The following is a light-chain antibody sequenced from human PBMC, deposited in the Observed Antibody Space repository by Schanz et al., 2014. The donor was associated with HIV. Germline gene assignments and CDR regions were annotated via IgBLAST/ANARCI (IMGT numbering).Light chain of an antibody. CDR2: EVD. J-gene: IGLJ2*01. CDR1: SSDVGGYNY. CDR3: QSFDSSLNGVV. Sequence: QSALTQPASVSGSPGQSITISCTGTSSDVGGYNYVSWYQQHPGKAPKLLIYEVDKRPSGVPNRFSGSKSGNTASLTISGLQAEDEADYFCQSFDSSLNGVVFGGGTKLTVL. V-gene: IGLV2-14*01.